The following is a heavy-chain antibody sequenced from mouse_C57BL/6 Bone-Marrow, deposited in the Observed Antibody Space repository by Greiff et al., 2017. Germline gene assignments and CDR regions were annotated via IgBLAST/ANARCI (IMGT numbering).Heavy chain of an antibody. CDR3: ARRAYYSNYWFAY. V-gene: IGHV5-6*01. D-gene: IGHD2-5*01. CDR1: GFTFSSYG. CDR2: ISSGGSYT. Sequence: EVQLVESGGDLVKPGGSLKLSCAASGFTFSSYGMSWVRQTPDKRLEWVATISSGGSYTYYPDSVKGRFTISRDNAKNTLYLQMSSLKSEDTAMYYWARRAYYSNYWFAYWGQGTLVTVSA. J-gene: IGHJ3*01.